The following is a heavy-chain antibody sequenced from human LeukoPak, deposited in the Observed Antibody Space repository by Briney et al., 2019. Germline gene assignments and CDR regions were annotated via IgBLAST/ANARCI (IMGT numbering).Heavy chain of an antibody. Sequence: SETLSLTCTVSGDSISSYYWTWIRQPPGKGLEWIGYIYYSGSTNYNPSLKSRVTISVDTSKNQFSLKLSSVTAADTAVYYCARSHMVRGINYWGQGTLVTVSS. D-gene: IGHD3-10*01. CDR2: IYYSGST. J-gene: IGHJ4*02. CDR1: GDSISSYY. V-gene: IGHV4-59*08. CDR3: ARSHMVRGINY.